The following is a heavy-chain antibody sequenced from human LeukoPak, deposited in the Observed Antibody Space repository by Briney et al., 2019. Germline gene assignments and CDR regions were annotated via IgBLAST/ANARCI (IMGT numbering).Heavy chain of an antibody. CDR1: GFTVSGNY. V-gene: IGHV3-13*01. CDR2: IGTAGDI. Sequence: GGSLRLSCAVSGFTVSGNYMSWVRQATGKGLEWVSGIGTAGDIYYPGSVKGRFTISRENAKNSLYLQMNSLRAEDTAVYYCARDLTTPIVVVVAASVGIGYWGQGTLVTVSS. J-gene: IGHJ4*02. CDR3: ARDLTTPIVVVVAASVGIGY. D-gene: IGHD2-15*01.